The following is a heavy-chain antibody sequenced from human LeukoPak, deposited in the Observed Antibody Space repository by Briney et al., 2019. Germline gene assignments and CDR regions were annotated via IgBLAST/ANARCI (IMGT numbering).Heavy chain of an antibody. CDR1: GFTFSSYA. V-gene: IGHV3-23*01. D-gene: IGHD3-22*01. J-gene: IGHJ4*02. CDR2: ISGSGGST. CDR3: ARDQKNYYDSSGLTSPFDY. Sequence: PGGSLRLSCAASGFTFSSYAMSWVRQAPGKGLEWVSAISGSGGSTYYADSVKGRFTISRDNSKNTLYLQMNSLRAEDTAVYYCARDQKNYYDSSGLTSPFDYWGQGTLVTVSS.